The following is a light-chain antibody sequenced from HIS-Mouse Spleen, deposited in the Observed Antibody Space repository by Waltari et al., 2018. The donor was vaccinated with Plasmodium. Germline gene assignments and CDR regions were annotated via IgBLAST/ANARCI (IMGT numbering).Light chain of an antibody. CDR2: EDN. J-gene: IGLJ3*02. Sequence: NFMLTQPHSVSESPGKTVTISCTGSSGRIASNYVQWYQQRPGSAPTTVIYEDNQRPSGVPARCPGAIDSSSNSASLTISGLKPEDEADYYCQSYDSIIGGFGGGTKLTVL. CDR3: QSYDSIIGG. V-gene: IGLV6-57*02. CDR1: SGRIASNY.